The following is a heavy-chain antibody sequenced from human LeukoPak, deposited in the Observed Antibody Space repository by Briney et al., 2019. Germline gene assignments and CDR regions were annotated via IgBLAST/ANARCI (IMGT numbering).Heavy chain of an antibody. Sequence: PSETLSLTCAVHGGSFSGYYRSWIRQPPGKGLEWIGEINDSGSTNYNPSLKSRVTISLDTSKNQFSLKMSSVTAADTAVYYCARHSEYSSSSGLNLWGQGTLVTVSS. CDR1: GGSFSGYY. J-gene: IGHJ4*02. V-gene: IGHV4-34*01. CDR2: INDSGST. CDR3: ARHSEYSSSSGLNL. D-gene: IGHD6-6*01.